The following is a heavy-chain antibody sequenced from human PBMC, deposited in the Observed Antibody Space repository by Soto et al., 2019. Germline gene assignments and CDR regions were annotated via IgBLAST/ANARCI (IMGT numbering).Heavy chain of an antibody. CDR1: GFTFSSYW. Sequence: EVQLVESGGGLVQPGGSLRLSCAASGFTFSSYWMHWVRQAPGKGLVWVSRINSDGSSTSYADSVKGRFTISRDNAKNTVYLQMNSLRAEDTAVYYCARGLKGYYGVDVWGQGTTVPVSS. J-gene: IGHJ6*02. CDR3: ARGLKGYYGVDV. V-gene: IGHV3-74*01. CDR2: INSDGSST. D-gene: IGHD3-16*01.